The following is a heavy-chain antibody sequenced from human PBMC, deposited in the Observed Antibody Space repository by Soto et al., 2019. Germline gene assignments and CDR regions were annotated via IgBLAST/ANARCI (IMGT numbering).Heavy chain of an antibody. Sequence: QVQLQESGPGLVKPSETLSLTCTVSGGSISSYYLTWIRQPPGKGLEWIGYIYYNGRTNYNPSLKSRVTISLDTSKNHFSLNLSSVTAADTAVYYCARGAEWFGGRMDVWGQGTTVTVSS. D-gene: IGHD3-10*01. V-gene: IGHV4-59*01. J-gene: IGHJ6*02. CDR2: IYYNGRT. CDR1: GGSISSYY. CDR3: ARGAEWFGGRMDV.